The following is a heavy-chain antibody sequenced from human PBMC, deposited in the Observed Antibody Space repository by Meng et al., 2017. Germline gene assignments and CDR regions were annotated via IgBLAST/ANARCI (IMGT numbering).Heavy chain of an antibody. CDR2: IIPIFGTA. CDR3: ASNDGTGDRTGGDY. CDR1: GGTFSSYA. J-gene: IGHJ4*02. D-gene: IGHD7-27*01. V-gene: IGHV1-69*12. Sequence: QVQLGQFGDKVKKPGPSGKVSCKASGGTFSSYAISWVRQAPGQGLEWMGGIIPIFGTANYAQKFQGRVTITADESTSTAYMELSSLRSEDTAVYYCASNDGTGDRTGGDYWGQGTLVTVSS.